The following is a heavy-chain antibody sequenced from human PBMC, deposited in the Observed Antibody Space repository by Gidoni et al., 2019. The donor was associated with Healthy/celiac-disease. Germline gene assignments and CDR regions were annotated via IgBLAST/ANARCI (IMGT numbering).Heavy chain of an antibody. V-gene: IGHV3-9*01. CDR2: ISWNSGSI. CDR1: GFPFDDYA. J-gene: IGHJ4*02. Sequence: EVQLVESGGGLVQPGRSLRLSCAASGFPFDDYAMHWVRQAPGKGLEWVSGISWNSGSIGYADSVKGRFTISRDNAKNSLYLQMNSLRAEDTALYYCAKALYYYDSLPDYWGQGTLVTVSS. D-gene: IGHD3-22*01. CDR3: AKALYYYDSLPDY.